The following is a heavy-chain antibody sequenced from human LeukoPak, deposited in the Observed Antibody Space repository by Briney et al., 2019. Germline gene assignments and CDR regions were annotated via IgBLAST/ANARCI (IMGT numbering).Heavy chain of an antibody. Sequence: GASVKVSCKVSGYTLIELSMHWVRQAPGKGLEWMGNFDPEHGEPIYAQRFQGRVTMTEDTSTDTAYMELSSLRSEETAVYYCATHLGATLFDYWGQGTLVTVSS. J-gene: IGHJ4*02. CDR1: GYTLIELS. V-gene: IGHV1-24*01. CDR2: FDPEHGEP. D-gene: IGHD1-26*01. CDR3: ATHLGATLFDY.